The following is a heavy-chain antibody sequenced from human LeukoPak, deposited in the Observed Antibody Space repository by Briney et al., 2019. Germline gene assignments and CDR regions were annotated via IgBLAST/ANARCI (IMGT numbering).Heavy chain of an antibody. Sequence: ASVKVSCKASGYTFTSYGISWVRQAPGQGLEWMGIINPSGGSTSYAQKFQGRVTMTRDTSTSTVYMELSSLRSEDTAVYYCARVPGSYDGMDVWGQGTMVTVSS. D-gene: IGHD3-10*01. J-gene: IGHJ6*02. CDR2: INPSGGST. CDR1: GYTFTSYG. V-gene: IGHV1-46*01. CDR3: ARVPGSYDGMDV.